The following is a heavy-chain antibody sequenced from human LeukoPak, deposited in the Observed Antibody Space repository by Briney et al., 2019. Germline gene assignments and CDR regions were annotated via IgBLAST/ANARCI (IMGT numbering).Heavy chain of an antibody. Sequence: SETLSLTCSVSGASINSYYWNWSRQSPGKGLEWLGNIHYRGTTNYNPSLKSRVTLSLDSSKSQFALKVTSVTAADTAVYYCARDEFGDFQGFDYWGQGTLVTVSS. CDR1: GASINSYY. J-gene: IGHJ4*02. CDR2: IHYRGTT. D-gene: IGHD4-17*01. V-gene: IGHV4-59*13. CDR3: ARDEFGDFQGFDY.